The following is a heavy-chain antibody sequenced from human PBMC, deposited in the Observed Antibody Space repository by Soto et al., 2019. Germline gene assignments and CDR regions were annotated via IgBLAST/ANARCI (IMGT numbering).Heavy chain of an antibody. CDR1: GGSVSSGSYY. CDR2: IYYSGST. J-gene: IGHJ6*02. CDR3: AREVRDFWSGYWYYGMDV. Sequence: PSETLSLTCTVSGGSVSSGSYYWSWIRQPPGKGLEWIGYIYYSGSTDYNPSLKSRVTISVDTSKNQFSLKLSSVTAADTAVYYCAREVRDFWSGYWYYGMDVWGQGTTVTVYS. V-gene: IGHV4-61*01. D-gene: IGHD3-3*01.